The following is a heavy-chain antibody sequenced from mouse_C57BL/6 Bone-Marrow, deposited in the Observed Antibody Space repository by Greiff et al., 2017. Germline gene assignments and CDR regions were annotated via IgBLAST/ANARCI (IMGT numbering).Heavy chain of an antibody. CDR3: ARRGGSMDYYAMDY. V-gene: IGHV1-55*01. CDR1: GYTFTSYW. CDR2: IYPGSGST. J-gene: IGHJ4*01. D-gene: IGHD1-1*02. Sequence: QVQLQQPGAELVKPGASVKMSCKASGYTFTSYWITWVKQRPGQGLEWIGDIYPGSGSTNYNEKFKSKATLTVDTSYSTAYMQLSSLTSEDSAVYDCARRGGSMDYYAMDYWGQGTSVTVPS.